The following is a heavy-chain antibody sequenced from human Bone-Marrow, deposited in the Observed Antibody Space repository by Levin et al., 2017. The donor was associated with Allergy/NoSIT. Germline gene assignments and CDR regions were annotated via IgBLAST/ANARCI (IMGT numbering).Heavy chain of an antibody. D-gene: IGHD2-2*01. CDR2: MNPNSGNT. Sequence: ASVKVSCKASGYTFTSYDINWVRQATGQGLEWMGWMNPNSGNTGYAQKFQGRVTMTRNTSISTAYMELSSLRSEDTAVYYCARLMDAMAAYGMDVWGQGTTVTVSS. J-gene: IGHJ6*02. V-gene: IGHV1-8*01. CDR1: GYTFTSYD. CDR3: ARLMDAMAAYGMDV.